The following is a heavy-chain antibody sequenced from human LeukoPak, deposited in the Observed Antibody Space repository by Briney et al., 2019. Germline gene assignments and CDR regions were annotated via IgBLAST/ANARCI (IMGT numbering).Heavy chain of an antibody. CDR1: GYTFTNYY. CDR3: AREGIVGATNYFDY. CDR2: INPSGGST. D-gene: IGHD1-26*01. J-gene: IGHJ4*02. V-gene: IGHV1-46*01. Sequence: ASVKVSFKASGYTFTNYYMHWVRQAPGQGLEWMGIINPSGGSTTYAQKFQGRVTMTRDTSTSTVYMELSGLTSEDTAAYYCAREGIVGATNYFDYWGQGTLVTVSS.